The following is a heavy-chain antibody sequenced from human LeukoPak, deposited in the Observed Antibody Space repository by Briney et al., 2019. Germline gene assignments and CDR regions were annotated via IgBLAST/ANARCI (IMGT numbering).Heavy chain of an antibody. Sequence: GGSMRLSCAASGFTFSSYAMSWVRQAPGKGLEWVSAISGSGGSTYYADSVKGRFTISRDNSKNTLYLQMNSLRAEDTAVYYCAKDLTSILRRPLCPFDYWGQGTLVTVSS. D-gene: IGHD2-2*01. V-gene: IGHV3-23*01. CDR1: GFTFSSYA. CDR2: ISGSGGST. CDR3: AKDLTSILRRPLCPFDY. J-gene: IGHJ4*02.